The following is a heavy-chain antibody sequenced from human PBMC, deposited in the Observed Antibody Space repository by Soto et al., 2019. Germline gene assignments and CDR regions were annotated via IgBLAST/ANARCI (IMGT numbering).Heavy chain of an antibody. Sequence: ASVKVSCKASGYTFTSYYMHWVRQAPGQGLEWMGIINPSGGSTSYAQKFQGRVTMTRDTSTSTVYMELSSLRSEDTAVYYCARVGADYDILTGYSDPFDYWGQGNLVTVSS. V-gene: IGHV1-46*01. CDR2: INPSGGST. D-gene: IGHD3-9*01. J-gene: IGHJ4*02. CDR3: ARVGADYDILTGYSDPFDY. CDR1: GYTFTSYY.